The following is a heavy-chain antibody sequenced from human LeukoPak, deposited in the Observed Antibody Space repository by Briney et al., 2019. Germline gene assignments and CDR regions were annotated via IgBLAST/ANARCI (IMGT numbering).Heavy chain of an antibody. J-gene: IGHJ4*02. V-gene: IGHV3-23*01. CDR2: ISGSGGST. CDR1: GFTFSSYA. Sequence: PGGSLRLSCAASGFTFSSYAMSWVRQAPGKGLEWVSAISGSGGSTYYADSVKGRFTISRDNSKNTLYLQMNSLRAENTAVYYCAKHEDFWSGYPDYWGQGTLVTVSS. D-gene: IGHD3-3*01. CDR3: AKHEDFWSGYPDY.